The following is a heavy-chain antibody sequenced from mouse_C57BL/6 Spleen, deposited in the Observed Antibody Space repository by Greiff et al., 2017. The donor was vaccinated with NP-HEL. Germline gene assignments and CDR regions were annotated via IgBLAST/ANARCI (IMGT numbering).Heavy chain of an antibody. V-gene: IGHV2-2*01. CDR3: ARRDGSSYRDFMDY. D-gene: IGHD1-1*01. CDR2: IWSGGST. J-gene: IGHJ4*01. Sequence: QVQLQQSGPGLVHPSQSLWITCIVSGFSLTTYRPHILRHSPLPVLSLLFFIWSGGSTDYNAAFISRLSISKDNSKSQVFFKMNSLQADDTAIYYCARRDGSSYRDFMDYWGQGTSVTVSS. CDR1: GFSLTTYR.